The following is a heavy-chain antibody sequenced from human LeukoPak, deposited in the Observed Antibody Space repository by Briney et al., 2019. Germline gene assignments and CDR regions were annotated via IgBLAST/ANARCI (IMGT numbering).Heavy chain of an antibody. J-gene: IGHJ4*02. D-gene: IGHD2-2*01. CDR1: GGSISSYY. CDR2: IYTSGST. V-gene: IGHV4-4*09. CDR3: ASTYSSTSGPFDY. Sequence: SETLSLTCTVSGGSISSYYWSWIRQPPGKGLEWIGYIYTSGSTNYNPSLKSRVTISVGTSKNQFSLKLSSVTAADTAVYYCASTYSSTSGPFDYWGQGTLVTVSS.